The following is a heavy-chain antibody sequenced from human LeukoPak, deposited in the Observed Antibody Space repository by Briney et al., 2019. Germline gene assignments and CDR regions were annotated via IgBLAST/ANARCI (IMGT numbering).Heavy chain of an antibody. V-gene: IGHV3-7*03. CDR1: GFTFSSYW. J-gene: IGHJ4*02. CDR2: IKQDGSEK. Sequence: GGSLRLSCAASGFTFSSYWMSWVRQAPGKGLKWVANIKQDGSEKYYVDSVKGRFTISRDNAKNSLYLQMNSLRAEDTAVYYCAREPVRGVFDYWGQGTLVTVSS. CDR3: AREPVRGVFDY. D-gene: IGHD3-10*01.